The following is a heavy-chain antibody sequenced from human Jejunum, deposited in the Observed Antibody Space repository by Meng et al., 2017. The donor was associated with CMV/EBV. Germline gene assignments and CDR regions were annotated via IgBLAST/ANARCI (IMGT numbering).Heavy chain of an antibody. V-gene: IGHV4-4*07. CDR2: IYSNGAT. D-gene: IGHD3-10*01. J-gene: IGHJ4*02. Sequence: LQGRGQGVGSLSAPLSLTCRLSVGSIRVASWSWLRPPAGKGLEWIGRIYSNGATNYNPSLKSRVTMSVDTSKNQFSLKLSSVTAADTAVYFCARDMHREVVIQDYWGQGTLVTVSS. CDR3: ARDMHREVVIQDY. CDR1: VGSIRVAS.